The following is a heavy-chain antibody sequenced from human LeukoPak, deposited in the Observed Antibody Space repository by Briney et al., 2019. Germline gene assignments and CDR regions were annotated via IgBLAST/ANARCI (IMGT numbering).Heavy chain of an antibody. Sequence: GGSLRLSCAASGFTFSSYAMSWVRQAPGKGLEWVSAISGSGGSTYYADSVKGRLTISRDNSKNTLYLQMNSLRAEDTAVYYCAKSHRVLRYFDWLPDYWGQGTLVTVSS. V-gene: IGHV3-23*01. CDR2: ISGSGGST. CDR3: AKSHRVLRYFDWLPDY. CDR1: GFTFSSYA. D-gene: IGHD3-9*01. J-gene: IGHJ4*02.